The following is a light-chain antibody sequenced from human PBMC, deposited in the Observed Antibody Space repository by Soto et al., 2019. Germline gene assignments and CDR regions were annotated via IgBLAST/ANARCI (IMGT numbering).Light chain of an antibody. V-gene: IGLV2-14*01. CDR1: SSDVGCYNY. CDR3: SSYTSSSTLLYV. Sequence: QSALTQPASVSGSPGQSITISCTGTSSDVGCYNYVSWYQQHPGKAPKRMTYDVSNRPSGVSNRFSGSKSGNTAYLTISGRQAEDEADYYCSSYTSSSTLLYVFGTGTKVNVL. CDR2: DVS. J-gene: IGLJ1*01.